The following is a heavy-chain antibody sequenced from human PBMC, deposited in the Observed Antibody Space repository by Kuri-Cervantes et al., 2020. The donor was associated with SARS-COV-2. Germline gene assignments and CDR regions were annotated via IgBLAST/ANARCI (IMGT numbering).Heavy chain of an antibody. CDR1: GFSLMNYA. CDR3: ATGAANSYMDV. V-gene: IGHV3-33*08. J-gene: IGHJ6*03. Sequence: GGSLRLSCGASGFSLMNYAIHWVRQAPGKGLEWVSVIWYDGKNEYYAGSVKGRFNISRDTSKNTVSLHMNSLRAEDTAMYYCATGAANSYMDVWGRGTTVTVSS. D-gene: IGHD3-10*01. CDR2: IWYDGKNE.